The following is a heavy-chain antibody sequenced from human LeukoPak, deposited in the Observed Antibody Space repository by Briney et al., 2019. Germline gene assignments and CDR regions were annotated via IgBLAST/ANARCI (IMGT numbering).Heavy chain of an antibody. Sequence: SETLSLTCTVSGGSISSYYWSWIRQPAGKGLEWIGRIYTSGSTNYNPPLKSRVTMSVDTSKNQFSLKLSSVTAADTAVYYCARVSFLRYSYGYGGAWGYFDYWGQGTLVTVSS. CDR1: GGSISSYY. CDR3: ARVSFLRYSYGYGGAWGYFDY. V-gene: IGHV4-4*07. J-gene: IGHJ4*02. D-gene: IGHD5-18*01. CDR2: IYTSGST.